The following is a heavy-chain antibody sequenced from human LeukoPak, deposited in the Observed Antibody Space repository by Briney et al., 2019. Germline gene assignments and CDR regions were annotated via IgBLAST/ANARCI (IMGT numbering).Heavy chain of an antibody. CDR2: IWYDGSNK. Sequence: GESLRLSCAASGFTFSSYGMHWVRQAPGKGLEWVAVIWYDGSNKYYADSVKGRFTISRDNSKNTLYLQMNSLRAEDTAVYYCAKVMWTGRGMDYWGQGTLVTVSS. D-gene: IGHD6-13*01. CDR3: AKVMWTGRGMDY. V-gene: IGHV3-33*06. CDR1: GFTFSSYG. J-gene: IGHJ4*02.